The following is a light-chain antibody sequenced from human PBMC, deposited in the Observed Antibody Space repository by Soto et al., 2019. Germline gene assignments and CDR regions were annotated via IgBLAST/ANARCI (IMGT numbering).Light chain of an antibody. J-gene: IGKJ1*01. CDR3: QQYDNWPWT. V-gene: IGKV3-15*01. CDR2: GAS. Sequence: VLTQSPATLSLSPGERATLSCRTSQSVSSNLAWYQQSPGQPPRLLFYGASTRATGIPARFSGSGSGADFTLTIHSLQSEDFAVYYCQQYDNWPWTFGQGTKVDI. CDR1: QSVSSN.